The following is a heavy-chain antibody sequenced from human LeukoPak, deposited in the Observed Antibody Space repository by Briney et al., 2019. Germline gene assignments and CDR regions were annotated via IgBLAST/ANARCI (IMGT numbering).Heavy chain of an antibody. Sequence: GESLKISCKGSGYSFTCYWISWMRQMPGKGLEWMGRIDPSDSYTNYSPSFQGHVTISADKSISTAYLQWSSLKASDTAMYYCARHELPYCSSTSCYGGYYGMDVWGQGTTVTVSS. CDR2: IDPSDSYT. J-gene: IGHJ6*02. CDR1: GYSFTCYW. D-gene: IGHD2-2*01. CDR3: ARHELPYCSSTSCYGGYYGMDV. V-gene: IGHV5-10-1*01.